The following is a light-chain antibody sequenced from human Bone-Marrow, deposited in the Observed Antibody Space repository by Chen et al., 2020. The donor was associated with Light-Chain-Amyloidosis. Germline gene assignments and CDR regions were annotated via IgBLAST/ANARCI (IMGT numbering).Light chain of an antibody. CDR2: DDS. CDR1: NIGSTS. V-gene: IGLV3-21*02. J-gene: IGLJ3*02. CDR3: QVWDRSSDRPV. Sequence: SYVLTQPSSVSVAPGQTATIACGGNNIGSTSVHWYQQTPGQAPLLVVYDDSDRPSGIPERCPGSNSGNTATLTISRVEAGDEPDYYCQVWDRSSDRPVFGGGTKLTVL.